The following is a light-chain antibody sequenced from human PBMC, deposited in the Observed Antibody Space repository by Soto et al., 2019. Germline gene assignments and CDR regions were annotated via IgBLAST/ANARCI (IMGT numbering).Light chain of an antibody. CDR3: QQYDSSPIT. J-gene: IGKJ5*01. V-gene: IGKV3-20*01. CDR1: QSVSSSY. CDR2: GAS. Sequence: EIVLTQSPGTLSLSPGARATLSCRASQSVSSSYLAWYQQKPGQAPSLLIYGASRRATGIPDRFSGSGSGTDFTLTISRLEPKDFAVYYCQQYDSSPITFGQGTRLEI.